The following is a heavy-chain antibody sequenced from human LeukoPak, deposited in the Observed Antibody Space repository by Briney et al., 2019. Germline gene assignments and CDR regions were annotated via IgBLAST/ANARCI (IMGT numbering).Heavy chain of an antibody. CDR2: TYYSGGT. Sequence: SETLSLTCTVSGGPISDYYWTWIRQPPGKGLEWIGYTYYSGGTNYNPSVKSRVTISVDTSKNQFSLKLSSVTAADTAVYYCARRAAAVGTYYMDVWGKGTTVTVSS. J-gene: IGHJ6*03. CDR1: GGPISDYY. CDR3: ARRAAAVGTYYMDV. V-gene: IGHV4-59*01. D-gene: IGHD6-13*01.